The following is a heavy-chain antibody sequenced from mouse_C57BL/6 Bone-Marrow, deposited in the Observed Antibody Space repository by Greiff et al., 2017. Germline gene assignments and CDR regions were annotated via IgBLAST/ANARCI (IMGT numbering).Heavy chain of an antibody. V-gene: IGHV1-47*01. CDR3: ARRKDGYETWFAY. CDR1: GYTFTTYP. D-gene: IGHD2-2*01. CDR2: FHPYNDDT. Sequence: LEESGAELVKPGASVKMSCKASGYTFTTYPIEWMKQNHGKSLEWIGNFHPYNDDTKYNEKFKGKATLTVEKSASTVYLELSRLTSDDSAVDYCARRKDGYETWFAYWGQGTLVTVSA. J-gene: IGHJ3*01.